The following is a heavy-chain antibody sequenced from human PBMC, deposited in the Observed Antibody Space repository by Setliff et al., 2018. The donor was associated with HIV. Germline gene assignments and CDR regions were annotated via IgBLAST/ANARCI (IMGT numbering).Heavy chain of an antibody. D-gene: IGHD6-6*01. Sequence: ASVKVSCKASGYNFTNYGIGWVRQAPGQGLEYLGWIGTYSGNTDYAQSVQGRVTMTRNTSISTAYMELSSLRSEDTAVYYCARGLTRSSDYWGQGTLVTVSS. CDR1: GYNFTNYG. CDR3: ARGLTRSSDY. J-gene: IGHJ4*02. V-gene: IGHV1-8*02. CDR2: IGTYSGNT.